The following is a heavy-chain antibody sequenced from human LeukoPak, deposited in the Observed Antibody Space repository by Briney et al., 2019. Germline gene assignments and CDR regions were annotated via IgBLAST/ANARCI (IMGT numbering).Heavy chain of an antibody. J-gene: IGHJ6*02. V-gene: IGHV1-69*04. Sequence: ASVKVSCKASGGTFSSYAISWVRQAPGQGLEWMGRIIPILGIANYAQKFQGRVTITADKSTSTAYMELSNLRSEDTAVYYCASSGTNDCSSTSCRPRLYYYYGMDVWGQGTTVTVSS. CDR1: GGTFSSYA. D-gene: IGHD2-2*01. CDR2: IIPILGIA. CDR3: ASSGTNDCSSTSCRPRLYYYYGMDV.